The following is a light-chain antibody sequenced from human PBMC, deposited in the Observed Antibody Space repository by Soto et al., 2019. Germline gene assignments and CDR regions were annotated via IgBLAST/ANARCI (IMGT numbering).Light chain of an antibody. CDR3: PQYGRSPWA. V-gene: IGKV3-20*01. CDR1: QSVSSSY. CDR2: GAS. Sequence: EIVLTQSPGTLSLSPGERATLSCRASQSVSSSYLAWYQQKPGRAPRLLIYGASSRATGIPDRFSGSGSETEFTLPISRLEHEDFAVYYCPQYGRSPWAFGQGPKVQIK. J-gene: IGKJ1*01.